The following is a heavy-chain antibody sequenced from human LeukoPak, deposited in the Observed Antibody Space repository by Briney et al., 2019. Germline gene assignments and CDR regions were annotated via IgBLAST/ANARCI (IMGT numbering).Heavy chain of an antibody. D-gene: IGHD3-22*01. J-gene: IGHJ5*02. CDR3: ARGSPSYYDSSGYVLSWFDP. Sequence: ASVKVSCKASGYTFTGYYMHWVRQAPGQGLEWMGWINPNSGGTNYAQKFQGRVTMTRDTSISTAYMELSRLRSDDTAVYYCARGSPSYYDSSGYVLSWFDPWGQGTLVTVSS. CDR2: INPNSGGT. V-gene: IGHV1-2*02. CDR1: GYTFTGYY.